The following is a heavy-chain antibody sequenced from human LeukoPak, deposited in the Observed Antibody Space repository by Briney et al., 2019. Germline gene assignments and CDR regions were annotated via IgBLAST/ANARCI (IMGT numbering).Heavy chain of an antibody. D-gene: IGHD1-26*01. V-gene: IGHV4-34*01. CDR1: GGSFSSYY. Sequence: PSETLSLTCAVYGGSFSSYYWSRIRQPPGKGLEWIGEINHSGSTNYNPSLKSRVTISVDTSKNQFSLKLSSVTAAATAVYFCARGLWAPRFDCWGQGTLVTVSS. CDR3: ARGLWAPRFDC. J-gene: IGHJ4*02. CDR2: INHSGST.